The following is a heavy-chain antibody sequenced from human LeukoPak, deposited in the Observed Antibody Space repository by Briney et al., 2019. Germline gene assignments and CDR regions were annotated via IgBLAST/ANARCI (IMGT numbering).Heavy chain of an antibody. V-gene: IGHV1-2*02. CDR1: GYTFTDYY. D-gene: IGHD2-2*01. Sequence: GASVKVSCKASGYTFTDYYLHWVRQAPGQGLEWMGWINPNSGGTNYAQKFQGRVTMTRDTSISTAYMELSRLRSDDTAVYYCARDKQPAAIYYYYYYGMDVWGQGTTVTVSS. J-gene: IGHJ6*02. CDR3: ARDKQPAAIYYYYYYGMDV. CDR2: INPNSGGT.